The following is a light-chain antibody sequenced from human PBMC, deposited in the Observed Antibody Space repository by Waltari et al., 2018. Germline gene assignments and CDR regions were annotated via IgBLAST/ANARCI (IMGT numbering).Light chain of an antibody. CDR1: QSVLYNSNDKNY. V-gene: IGKV4-1*01. J-gene: IGKJ1*01. CDR3: QQYYRSRT. CDR2: WAS. Sequence: TVMTPSPGSLAVSLRGRATINRKSSQSVLYNSNDKNYLAWYQQTPGQPPKLLIYWASTRESGVPDRFSGIGSGTDFTLTVSSLQAEYVAVYYCQQYYRSRTFGQGTKVEIK.